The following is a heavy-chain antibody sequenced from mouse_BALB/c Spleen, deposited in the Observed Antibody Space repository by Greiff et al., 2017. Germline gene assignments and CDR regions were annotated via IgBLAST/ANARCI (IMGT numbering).Heavy chain of an antibody. Sequence: QVQLKQSGPELVKPGASVRISCKASGYTFTSYYIHWVKQRPGQGLEWIGWIYPGNVNTKYNEKFKGKATLTADKSSSTAYMQLSSLTSEDSAVYFCASPIYYDYAMDYWGQGTSVTVSS. V-gene: IGHV1S56*01. J-gene: IGHJ4*01. CDR2: IYPGNVNT. CDR3: ASPIYYDYAMDY. CDR1: GYTFTSYY. D-gene: IGHD2-4*01.